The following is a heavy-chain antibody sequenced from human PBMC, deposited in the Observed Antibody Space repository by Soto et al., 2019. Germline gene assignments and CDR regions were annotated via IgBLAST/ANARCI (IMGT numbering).Heavy chain of an antibody. V-gene: IGHV1-46*01. D-gene: IGHD6-19*01. Sequence: ASVKVSCKASGYTFTSYYTHWVRQAPGQGLEWMGIINPSGGSTSYAQKFQGRVTMTRDTSTSTVYMELSSLRSEDTAVYYCARPGIAVAGRYYYYGMDVWAQGTTVTVSS. CDR1: GYTFTSYY. CDR3: ARPGIAVAGRYYYYGMDV. J-gene: IGHJ6*02. CDR2: INPSGGST.